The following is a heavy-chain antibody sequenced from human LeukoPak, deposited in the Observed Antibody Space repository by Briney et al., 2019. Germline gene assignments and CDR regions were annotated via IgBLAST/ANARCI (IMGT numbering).Heavy chain of an antibody. Sequence: SETLSLTCTVSGGSISSYYWSWIRQPPGKGLEWIGYIYYSGSTNYNPSLKSRVTISVDTSKNQFSLKLSSVTAADTAVYYCAREEYSYGQGGVDYWGQGTLVTVSS. J-gene: IGHJ4*02. CDR1: GGSISSYY. D-gene: IGHD5-18*01. V-gene: IGHV4-59*01. CDR2: IYYSGST. CDR3: AREEYSYGQGGVDY.